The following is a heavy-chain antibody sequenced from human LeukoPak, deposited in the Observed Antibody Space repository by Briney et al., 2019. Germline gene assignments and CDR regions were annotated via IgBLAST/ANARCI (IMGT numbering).Heavy chain of an antibody. D-gene: IGHD1-26*01. J-gene: IGHJ4*02. CDR1: GGSFSGYY. V-gene: IGHV4-34*01. Sequence: PSETLSLTCAVYGGSFSGYYWSWIRQPPGKGLEWIGEINHSGSTNYNPSLKSRVTISVDTSKNQFSLKLSSVTAADTAVYYCAREEALGNGSFDYWGQGTLVTVSS. CDR2: INHSGST. CDR3: AREEALGNGSFDY.